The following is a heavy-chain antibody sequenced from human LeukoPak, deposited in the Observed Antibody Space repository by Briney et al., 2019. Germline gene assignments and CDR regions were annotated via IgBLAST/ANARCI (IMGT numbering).Heavy chain of an antibody. J-gene: IGHJ3*02. D-gene: IGHD5-12*01. CDR2: IYYSGST. CDR3: ARDYSVDNDAFDI. V-gene: IGHV4-59*01. CDR1: GGPISSYY. Sequence: SETLSLTCTVSGGPISSYYWSWIRQPPGKGLEWIGYIYYSGSTNYNPSLKSRVTISVDTSKNQFSLKLSSVTAADTAVYYCARDYSVDNDAFDIWGQGTMVTVSS.